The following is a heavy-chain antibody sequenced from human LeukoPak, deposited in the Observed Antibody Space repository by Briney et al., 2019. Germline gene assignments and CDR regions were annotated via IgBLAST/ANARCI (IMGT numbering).Heavy chain of an antibody. J-gene: IGHJ3*02. Sequence: GGSLRLSCAVSGFTFDDHGMSWVRQAPGKGLEWVSGINWNGGSTGYADSVKDRFTISRDNAKNSLYLQMNSLRAEDTALYHCARAVYYDFWSGSPDDAFDIWGQGTMVTVSS. CDR3: ARAVYYDFWSGSPDDAFDI. CDR2: INWNGGST. V-gene: IGHV3-20*01. CDR1: GFTFDDHG. D-gene: IGHD3-3*01.